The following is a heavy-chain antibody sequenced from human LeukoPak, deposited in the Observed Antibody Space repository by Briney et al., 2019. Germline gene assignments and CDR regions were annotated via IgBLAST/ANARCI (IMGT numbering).Heavy chain of an antibody. Sequence: GGSLRLSCAASGFTFSSYWMSWVRQAPGKGLEWVANIKEDGSEKYYVDSVKGRFTISRDNAKNSLYLQMNSLRAEDTSVYYCASGIVVVPAAIGPFGYWGQGTLATVSS. CDR2: IKEDGSEK. CDR1: GFTFSSYW. CDR3: ASGIVVVPAAIGPFGY. J-gene: IGHJ4*02. V-gene: IGHV3-7*01. D-gene: IGHD2-2*02.